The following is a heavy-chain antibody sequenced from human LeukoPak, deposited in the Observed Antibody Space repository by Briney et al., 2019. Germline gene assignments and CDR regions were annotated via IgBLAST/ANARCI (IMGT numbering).Heavy chain of an antibody. CDR3: AREKLTRYNWNKESRGDAFDI. CDR1: GFTFSSYW. J-gene: IGHJ3*02. Sequence: GGSLRLSCAASGFTFSSYWMSLVRQAPGKGLEWVANIKQDGSEKYYVDSVKGRFTISRDNAKNSLYLQMNSLRAEDTAVYYCAREKLTRYNWNKESRGDAFDIWGQGAMVTVSS. V-gene: IGHV3-7*01. D-gene: IGHD1-1*01. CDR2: IKQDGSEK.